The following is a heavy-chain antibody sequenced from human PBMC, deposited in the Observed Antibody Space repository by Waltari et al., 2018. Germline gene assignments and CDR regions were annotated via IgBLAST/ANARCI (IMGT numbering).Heavy chain of an antibody. Sequence: EVQLVESGGGLVQPGGSLRLSCAASGFTFSSYWMSWVRQAPGKGLEWVANIKQDGSEKYYVDSVKGRFTISRDNAKNSLYLQMNSLRSEDTAVYYCARNMRPIVVVVAASCDFDYWGQGTLVTVSS. J-gene: IGHJ4*02. CDR1: GFTFSSYW. D-gene: IGHD2-15*01. CDR3: ARNMRPIVVVVAASCDFDY. CDR2: IKQDGSEK. V-gene: IGHV3-7*03.